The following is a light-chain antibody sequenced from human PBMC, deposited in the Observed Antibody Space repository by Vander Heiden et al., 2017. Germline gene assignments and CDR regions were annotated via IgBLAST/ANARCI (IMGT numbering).Light chain of an antibody. CDR3: QAWDSSTVV. CDR1: KLGDTY. Sequence: SYELTHPPSVSVSPGQTASITCSGDKLGDTYASWYQQKPGQSPVLVIYQDSKRPSGVHERFSGSNSGNTATLTISGTQAMDEADYYCQAWDSSTVVFGGGTKLTVL. CDR2: QDS. J-gene: IGLJ2*01. V-gene: IGLV3-1*01.